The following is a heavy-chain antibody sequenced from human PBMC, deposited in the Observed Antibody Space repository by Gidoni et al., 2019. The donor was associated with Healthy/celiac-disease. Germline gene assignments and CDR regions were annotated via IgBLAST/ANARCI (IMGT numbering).Heavy chain of an antibody. Sequence: EVQLVESGGGLVQPGGSLRLSCAASGFTFSSYAMHWFRQAPGKGLEYVSAISSNGGSTYYANSVKGRFTISRDNSKNTLYLQMGSLRAEDMAVYYCARVDSSGYYYSWGQGTLVTVSS. CDR3: ARVDSSGYYYS. CDR1: GFTFSSYA. J-gene: IGHJ4*02. CDR2: ISSNGGST. V-gene: IGHV3-64*01. D-gene: IGHD3-22*01.